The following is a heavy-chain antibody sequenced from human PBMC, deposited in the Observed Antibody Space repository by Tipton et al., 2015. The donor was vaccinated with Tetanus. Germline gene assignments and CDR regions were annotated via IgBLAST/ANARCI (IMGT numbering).Heavy chain of an antibody. J-gene: IGHJ4*02. CDR3: ARVPLSLYYGLDS. Sequence: TLSLTCTVSGGSISGHYWNWIRQPPGKGLEWIGFIYSSGSTNYNPSLKSRVTISVDTSKNQFSLKMSSMTAADTAVYYCARVPLSLYYGLDSWGQGTRVPVSS. V-gene: IGHV4-59*11. CDR2: IYSSGST. D-gene: IGHD3-10*01. CDR1: GGSISGHY.